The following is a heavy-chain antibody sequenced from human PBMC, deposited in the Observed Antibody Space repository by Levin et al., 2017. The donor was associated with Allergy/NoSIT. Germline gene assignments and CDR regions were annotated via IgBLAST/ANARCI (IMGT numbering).Heavy chain of an antibody. V-gene: IGHV3-74*01. CDR2: INSDGSST. Sequence: PGGSLRLSCAASGFTFSSYWMHWVRQAPGKGLVWVSRINSDGSSTSYADSVKGRFTISRDNAKNTLYLQMNSLRAEDTAVYYCARVGSGITMVRGVSYGAFDIWGQGTMVTVSS. CDR3: ARVGSGITMVRGVSYGAFDI. D-gene: IGHD3-10*01. CDR1: GFTFSSYW. J-gene: IGHJ3*02.